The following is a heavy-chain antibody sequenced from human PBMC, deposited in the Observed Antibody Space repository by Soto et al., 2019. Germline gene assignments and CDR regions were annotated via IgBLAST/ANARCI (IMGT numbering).Heavy chain of an antibody. CDR3: ARVSYSSSPDRYYYYYGMDV. CDR2: ISAYNGNT. CDR1: GYTFTSHG. J-gene: IGHJ6*02. Sequence: ASVKVSCKASGYTFTSHGISWVRQAPGQGLEWMGWISAYNGNTNYAQKLQGRVTMTTDTSTSTAYMELRSLRSDDTAVYYCARVSYSSSPDRYYYYYGMDVWGQGTTVTVSS. V-gene: IGHV1-18*04. D-gene: IGHD6-19*01.